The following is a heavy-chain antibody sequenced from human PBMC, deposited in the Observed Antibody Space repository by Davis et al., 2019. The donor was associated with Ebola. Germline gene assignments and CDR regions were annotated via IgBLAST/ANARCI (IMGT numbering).Heavy chain of an antibody. J-gene: IGHJ4*02. Sequence: GGSLRLSCAASGFTFSSYWMSWVRQAPGKGLEWVANIKQDGNEKYYVDSVKGRFTISRDNAKNSLYLQMNSLRAEDTAVYYCARDPPRHDILTGLFDYWGQGTLVTVSS. D-gene: IGHD3-9*01. CDR2: IKQDGNEK. CDR1: GFTFSSYW. CDR3: ARDPPRHDILTGLFDY. V-gene: IGHV3-7*01.